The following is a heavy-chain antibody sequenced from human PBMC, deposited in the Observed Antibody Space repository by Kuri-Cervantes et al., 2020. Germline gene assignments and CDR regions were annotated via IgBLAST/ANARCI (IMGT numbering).Heavy chain of an antibody. V-gene: IGHV1-2*02. CDR3: ASTVTTFYGMDV. Sequence: ASVKVSCKAPGYTFTGYYMHWVRQAPGQGLEWMGWINPNSGGTNYAQKFQGRVTMTRDTSISTAYMELSRLRSDDTAVYYCASTVTTFYGMDVWGQGTTVTVSS. J-gene: IGHJ6*02. CDR2: INPNSGGT. CDR1: GYTFTGYY. D-gene: IGHD4-17*01.